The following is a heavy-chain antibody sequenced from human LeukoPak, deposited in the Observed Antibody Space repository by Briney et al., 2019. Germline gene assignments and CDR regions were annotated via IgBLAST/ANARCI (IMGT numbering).Heavy chain of an antibody. CDR3: ARTGSTVTMLYPFDH. CDR1: GGSIRSYY. J-gene: IGHJ4*02. D-gene: IGHD4-17*01. CDR2: IYYSGST. V-gene: IGHV4-59*01. Sequence: SETLSLTCTVSGGSIRSYYWSWIRQPPGKGLEWIGYIYYSGSTNYNPSLKSRVSISVDTPKNQFSLKLSSVTAADTAVYYCARTGSTVTMLYPFDHWGQGTLVTVSS.